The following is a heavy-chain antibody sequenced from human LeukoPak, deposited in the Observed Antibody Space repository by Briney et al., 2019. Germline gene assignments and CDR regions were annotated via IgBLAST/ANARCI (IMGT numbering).Heavy chain of an antibody. Sequence: SETLSLTCTVSGGSISGYYWSWIRQPPGKGLEWIGYIYYSGSTNYIPSLKSRVTISVDTSKNQFSLKLSSVTAADTAVYYCAIQYYYGSGIFDYWGQGTLVTVSS. CDR3: AIQYYYGSGIFDY. J-gene: IGHJ4*02. CDR2: IYYSGST. CDR1: GGSISGYY. V-gene: IGHV4-59*01. D-gene: IGHD3-10*01.